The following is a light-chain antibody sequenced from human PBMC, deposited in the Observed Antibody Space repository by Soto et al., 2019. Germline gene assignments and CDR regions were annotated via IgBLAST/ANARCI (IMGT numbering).Light chain of an antibody. CDR1: SSDVGGYNY. CDR2: DVS. J-gene: IGLJ1*01. CDR3: SSYTSSSTYV. Sequence: QSVLTQPASVSGSPGQSITISCTGTSSDVGGYNYVSWYQQHPGKAPKLMIYDVSNRPSGVSNRFSGSKSGNTASLTISGLQAEDEADYYCSSYTSSSTYVFGTRTKVTV. V-gene: IGLV2-14*01.